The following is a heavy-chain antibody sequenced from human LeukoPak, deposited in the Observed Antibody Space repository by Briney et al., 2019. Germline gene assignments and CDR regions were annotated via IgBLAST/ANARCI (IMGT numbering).Heavy chain of an antibody. CDR2: ISTSSSTI. J-gene: IGHJ4*02. Sequence: PGGSLRLSCAASGFTFSTYTMNWVRQAPRKGLEWISYISTSSSTIYYADSVRGRFTISRDNAKNSLFLQMNSLRAEDTAVYYCARGQFLIDYWGQGTLVTVSS. CDR1: GFTFSTYT. D-gene: IGHD2/OR15-2a*01. V-gene: IGHV3-48*01. CDR3: ARGQFLIDY.